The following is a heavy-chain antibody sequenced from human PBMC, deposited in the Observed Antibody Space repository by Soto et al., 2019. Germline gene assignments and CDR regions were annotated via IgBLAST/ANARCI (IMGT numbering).Heavy chain of an antibody. D-gene: IGHD1-26*01. V-gene: IGHV4-31*03. CDR1: GGSITTGGYF. CDR3: ARVVSGSYFDY. CDR2: IYYSGTT. J-gene: IGHJ4*02. Sequence: QVQLQESGPGLVKASQTLSLTCTVSGGSITTGGYFWSWIRQHPGKGLEWIGYIYYSGTTHYNPSLKRRVTISVDTSKNQFSLKLSSVTAADTAVYYCARVVSGSYFDYWGQGTLVTVSS.